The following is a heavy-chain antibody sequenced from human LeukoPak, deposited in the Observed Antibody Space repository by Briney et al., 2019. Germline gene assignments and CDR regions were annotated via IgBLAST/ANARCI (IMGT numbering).Heavy chain of an antibody. Sequence: ASVKVSCKASGYTFIDYAMHWVRQAPGQRFEWVGWIDAGNGETRYSQKFQGRVTITREPSASTAYIELRSLRSEDTAMYYCARGSTSDWPLDHWGQETLVTISS. V-gene: IGHV1-3*01. CDR3: ARGSTSDWPLDH. CDR2: IDAGNGET. J-gene: IGHJ4*02. CDR1: GYTFIDYA. D-gene: IGHD2-2*01.